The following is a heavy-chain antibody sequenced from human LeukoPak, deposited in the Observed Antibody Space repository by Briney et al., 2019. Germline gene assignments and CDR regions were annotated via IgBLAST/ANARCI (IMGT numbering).Heavy chain of an antibody. CDR2: ISGGGDAT. V-gene: IGHV3-23*01. J-gene: IGHJ6*03. Sequence: GGSLRLSCAASDFSFITYAMSWVRQAPGKGLEWVSTISGGGDATYYADSVKGHFTISRDNSKNTLYLQMNSLRAEDTAVYYCARVEGSGSYSNYYYYYMDVWGKGTTVTISS. CDR1: DFSFITYA. D-gene: IGHD3-10*01. CDR3: ARVEGSGSYSNYYYYYMDV.